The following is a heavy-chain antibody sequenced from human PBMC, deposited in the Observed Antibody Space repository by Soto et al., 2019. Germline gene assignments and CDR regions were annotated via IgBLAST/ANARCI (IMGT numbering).Heavy chain of an antibody. Sequence: QVQLVQSGAELKKPGASVKVSCKASGYTFSNYDMNWVRQATGQGPEWIGWVNPNNGATGYAQKFQCRVTLTTDISTTRAYMELTSLRSEDTALYYCAKVARKGSAIDFDYWGQGTLITVSS. D-gene: IGHD3-10*01. CDR1: GYTFSNYD. CDR2: VNPNNGAT. J-gene: IGHJ4*02. V-gene: IGHV1-8*01. CDR3: AKVARKGSAIDFDY.